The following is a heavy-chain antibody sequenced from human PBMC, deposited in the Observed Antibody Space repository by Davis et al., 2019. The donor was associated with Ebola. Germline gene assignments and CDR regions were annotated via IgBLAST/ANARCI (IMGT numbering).Heavy chain of an antibody. CDR3: ARVDSSGYSVFDY. J-gene: IGHJ4*02. CDR2: IYYSGST. CDR1: GGSISSHY. Sequence: PSETLSLTCTVSGGSISSHYWSWIRQPPGKGLEWIGYIYYSGSTNYNPSLKSRVTMSVDTSKSQFSLKLSSVTAADTAVYYCARVDSSGYSVFDYWGQGTLVTVSS. V-gene: IGHV4-59*11. D-gene: IGHD3-22*01.